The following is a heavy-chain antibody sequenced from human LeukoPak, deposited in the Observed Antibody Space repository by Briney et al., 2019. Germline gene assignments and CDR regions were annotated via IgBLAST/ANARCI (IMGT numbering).Heavy chain of an antibody. CDR1: GGSNSSYY. D-gene: IGHD3-22*01. V-gene: IGHV4-4*07. Sequence: SQTLSLTCTVSGGSNSSYYWSWIRQPAGKGLEWIGRIYTSGSTNYNPSLKSRVTMSVDTSKNQFSLKLSSVTAADTAVYYCARDRGGPRAEYYYDSSGYLAAYFDYWGQGTLVTVSS. CDR2: IYTSGST. J-gene: IGHJ4*02. CDR3: ARDRGGPRAEYYYDSSGYLAAYFDY.